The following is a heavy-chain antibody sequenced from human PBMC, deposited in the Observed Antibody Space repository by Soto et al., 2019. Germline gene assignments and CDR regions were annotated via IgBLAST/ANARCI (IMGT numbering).Heavy chain of an antibody. V-gene: IGHV3-30-3*01. D-gene: IGHD6-25*01. J-gene: IGHJ6*02. CDR3: ARRTAMSGSDGMDV. CDR1: VFTFSSYA. CDR2: ISYDGSNK. Sequence: ESGGGVVQPGRSLRLSCAASVFTFSSYAMHWVRQAPGKGLEWVAVISYDGSNKYYADSVKGRFTISRDNSKNTLYLQMNSLRAEDTAVYYCARRTAMSGSDGMDVWGQGTTVTVSS.